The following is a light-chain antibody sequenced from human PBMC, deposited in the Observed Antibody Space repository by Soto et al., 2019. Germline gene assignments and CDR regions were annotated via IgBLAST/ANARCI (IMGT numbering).Light chain of an antibody. J-gene: IGLJ1*01. V-gene: IGLV2-14*01. CDR1: SSDVGGYNY. Sequence: QSALTQPASVSGSPGQSITNSCTGTSSDVGGYNYVSWYQQHPGKAPKLMIYDVSNRPSGVSNRFSGSKSGNTASLTISGLQAEDEADYYCSSYTSSSTPLVFGTGTKLTVL. CDR2: DVS. CDR3: SSYTSSSTPLV.